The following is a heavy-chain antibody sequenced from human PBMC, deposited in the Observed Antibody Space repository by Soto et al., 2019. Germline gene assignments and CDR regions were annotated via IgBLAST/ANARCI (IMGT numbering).Heavy chain of an antibody. CDR3: ASSPNRQESIVSWYFDL. Sequence: QLQLQESGPGLVKPSETLSLTCTVSGGSISSSSYYWGWIRQPPGKGLEWIGSIYYSGSTYYNPSLKTRVTSAEATSKNRFSLILGSVAAADTAVYYCASSPNRQESIVSWYFDLWGRGTLVTVSS. D-gene: IGHD2-15*01. V-gene: IGHV4-39*01. J-gene: IGHJ2*01. CDR1: GGSISSSSYY. CDR2: IYYSGST.